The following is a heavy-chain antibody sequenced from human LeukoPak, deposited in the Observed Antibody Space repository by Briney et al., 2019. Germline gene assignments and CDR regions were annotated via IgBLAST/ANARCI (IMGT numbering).Heavy chain of an antibody. CDR3: ARGAMIVVVITAAFDI. J-gene: IGHJ3*02. CDR1: GYTFTSYY. D-gene: IGHD3-22*01. V-gene: IGHV1-46*01. Sequence: ASVKVSCKASGYTFTSYYMHWVRQAPGQGLEWMGIINPSGGSTSYAQRFQGRVTMTRDMSTSTVYMELSSLRSEDTAVYYCARGAMIVVVITAAFDIWGQGTMVTVSS. CDR2: INPSGGST.